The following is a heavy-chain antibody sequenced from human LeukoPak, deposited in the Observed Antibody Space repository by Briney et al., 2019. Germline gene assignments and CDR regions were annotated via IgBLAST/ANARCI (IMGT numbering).Heavy chain of an antibody. V-gene: IGHV4-34*01. CDR2: INHSGST. CDR1: GGSFSGYY. J-gene: IGHJ4*02. CDR3: ASGLNFDY. Sequence: KPSETLSLTCAVYGGSFSGYYWSWIRQPPGKGLEWIGEINHSGSTNYNPSLKSRVTISVDTSKNQFSLKLSSVTAADTAVYYCASGLNFDYWGQGTLVTVSS.